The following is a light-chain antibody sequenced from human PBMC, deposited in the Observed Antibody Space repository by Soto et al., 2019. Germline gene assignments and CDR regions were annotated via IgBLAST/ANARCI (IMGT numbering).Light chain of an antibody. V-gene: IGLV2-14*03. Sequence: QPALTQPASVSGSPGQSITISCTGTSSDVGGYNYVSWYQHHPGKAPKLLIYDVSNRPSGISNRFSVSKSDNTASLTISGLQPEDEADYYCSSYTTSNTRQIVFGTGTKVTVL. CDR3: SSYTTSNTRQIV. CDR1: SSDVGGYNY. J-gene: IGLJ1*01. CDR2: DVS.